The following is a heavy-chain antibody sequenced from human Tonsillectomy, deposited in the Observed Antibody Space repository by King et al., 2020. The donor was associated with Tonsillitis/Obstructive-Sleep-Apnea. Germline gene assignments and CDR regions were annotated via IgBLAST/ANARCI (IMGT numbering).Heavy chain of an antibody. J-gene: IGHJ6*01. CDR3: AGSSSWFYYGMDV. V-gene: IGHV1-8*01. Sequence: VQLVQSGAEVKKPGASVTVSCQASGDTFTRYDINWVRQATGQGLELMGWMNPNSGDTGYAQKFQGRVTMIRDTSISTVYMELSSLKSDDTAVYYCAGSSSWFYYGMDVWGQGTTVTVSS. CDR1: GDTFTRYD. D-gene: IGHD6-13*01. CDR2: MNPNSGDT.